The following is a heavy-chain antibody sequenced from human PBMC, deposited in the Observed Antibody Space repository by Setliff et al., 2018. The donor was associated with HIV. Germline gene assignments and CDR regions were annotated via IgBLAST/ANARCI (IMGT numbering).Heavy chain of an antibody. CDR3: ATSDGSGFFSY. CDR2: ISTSGTNI. J-gene: IGHJ1*01. CDR1: EFTFSDYY. Sequence: GGSLRLSCVASEFTFSDYYMSWIRQAPGKGLEWLSYISTSGTNIHYADSVKGRFTISRDNAKNSLFLEMNSLRVEDTALYFCATSDGSGFFSYWGQGTVVTVSS. V-gene: IGHV3-11*01. D-gene: IGHD3-10*01.